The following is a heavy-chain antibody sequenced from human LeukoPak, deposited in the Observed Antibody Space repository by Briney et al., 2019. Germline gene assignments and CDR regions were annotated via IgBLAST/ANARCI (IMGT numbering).Heavy chain of an antibody. Sequence: GGSLRLSCAASGFILSNAWVSWVRQAPGKGLEWVGRIKSKTDSGTTDYAAPVKGRFTISRDDSKNTLYLQMNSLKTEDTAVYYCTTAPIRLWNYDYWGQGTLVTVAS. CDR1: GFILSNAW. V-gene: IGHV3-15*01. D-gene: IGHD4/OR15-4a*01. J-gene: IGHJ4*02. CDR3: TTAPIRLWNYDY. CDR2: IKSKTDSGTT.